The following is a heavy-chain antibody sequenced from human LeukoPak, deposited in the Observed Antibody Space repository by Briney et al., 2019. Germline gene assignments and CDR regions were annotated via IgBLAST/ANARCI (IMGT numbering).Heavy chain of an antibody. Sequence: PGESLKISCXGSGYSFTSYWIGWVRQMTGKGLEWMRIIYPGDSDTRYSPSFQGQVTISADKSISTAYLQWSSLKASDTAMYYCARRSKALGGWYIAYWGQGTLVTVSS. J-gene: IGHJ4*02. CDR3: ARRSKALGGWYIAY. V-gene: IGHV5-51*01. CDR1: GYSFTSYW. D-gene: IGHD6-19*01. CDR2: IYPGDSDT.